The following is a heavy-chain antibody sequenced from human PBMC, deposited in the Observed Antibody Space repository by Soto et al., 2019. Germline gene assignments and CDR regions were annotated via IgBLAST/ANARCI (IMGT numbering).Heavy chain of an antibody. V-gene: IGHV4-4*02. J-gene: IGHJ5*02. Sequence: PSETLSLTCGVSGGTVASSHWWSWVRQSLGRGLEWIGNVYHTGDTNFNPSLQSRVTFSVDKSNNQFSLRLTSVTAADTAVYFCAREIVTAGGNNSFDPLGPGTLVTAPQ. CDR2: VYHTGDT. CDR1: GGTVASSHW. CDR3: AREIVTAGGNNSFDP. D-gene: IGHD2-21*02.